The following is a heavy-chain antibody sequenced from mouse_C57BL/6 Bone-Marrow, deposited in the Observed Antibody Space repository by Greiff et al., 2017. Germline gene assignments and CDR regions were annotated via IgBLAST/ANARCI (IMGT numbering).Heavy chain of an antibody. D-gene: IGHD1-1*01. V-gene: IGHV1-72*01. CDR3: ARSIITTVVANWYFDV. CDR2: IDPNSGGT. Sequence: QVQLQQSGAELVKPGASVKLSCKASGYTFTSYWMHWVKQRPGRGLEWIGMIDPNSGGTKYNEKFKSKATLTVDKPSSTDYMQLSSLTSEDSAVYYCARSIITTVVANWYFDVWGTGTTVTVSS. J-gene: IGHJ1*03. CDR1: GYTFTSYW.